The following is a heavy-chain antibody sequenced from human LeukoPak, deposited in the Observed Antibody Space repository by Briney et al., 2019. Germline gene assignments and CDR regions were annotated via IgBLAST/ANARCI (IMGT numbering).Heavy chain of an antibody. CDR2: INHSGST. D-gene: IGHD6-6*01. J-gene: IGHJ4*02. CDR1: GGSFSGYY. CDR3: ARGRAARLHY. Sequence: PSETLSLTCAVYGGSFSGYYWNWIRQPPGKGLEWIGEINHSGSTNYNPSLKSRVTISVDTSKNQFSLKLSSVTAADTAVYYCARGRAARLHYWGQGTLVTVSS. V-gene: IGHV4-34*01.